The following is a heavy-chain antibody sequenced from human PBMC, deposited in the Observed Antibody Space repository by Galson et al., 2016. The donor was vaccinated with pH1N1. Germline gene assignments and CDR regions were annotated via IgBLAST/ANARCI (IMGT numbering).Heavy chain of an antibody. J-gene: IGHJ3*02. Sequence: SLRLSCAASGFAFSSYDMHWVRQAPGKGLEWVAAIRSDGSNEYYGDSVKGRLTISRDNSKSTLYLQMNSLRDEDTAVYYCARPFYGGQYWGAAFNIWGQGTMVTVSS. CDR3: ARPFYGGQYWGAAFNI. CDR2: IRSDGSNE. D-gene: IGHD4-23*01. CDR1: GFAFSSYD. V-gene: IGHV3-33*01.